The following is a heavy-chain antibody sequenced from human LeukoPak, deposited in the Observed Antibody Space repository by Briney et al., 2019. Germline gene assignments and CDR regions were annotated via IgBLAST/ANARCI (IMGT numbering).Heavy chain of an antibody. J-gene: IGHJ3*02. CDR1: GGSISSYY. Sequence: SETLSLTCTVSGGSISSYYWSWIRQPAGKGLEWIGRIYTSGSTNYNPSLKSRVTMSVDTSKNQFSPKLSSVTAADTAVYYCARDTPPPYGDAFDIWGQGTMVTVSS. V-gene: IGHV4-4*07. CDR2: IYTSGST. CDR3: ARDTPPPYGDAFDI. D-gene: IGHD2-8*01.